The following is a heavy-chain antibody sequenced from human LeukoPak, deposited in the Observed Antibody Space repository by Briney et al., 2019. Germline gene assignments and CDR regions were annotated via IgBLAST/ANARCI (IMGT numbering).Heavy chain of an antibody. V-gene: IGHV4-38-2*02. CDR3: AREVGDYSDYNWFDP. CDR2: IYHSGST. D-gene: IGHD4-11*01. Sequence: SETLSLTCTVSGYSISSGYYWGWIRQPPGKGLEWIGSIYHSGSTYYNPSLKSRVTISVDTSKNQFSLKLSSVTAADTAVYYCAREVGDYSDYNWFDPWGQGTLVTVSS. J-gene: IGHJ5*02. CDR1: GYSISSGYY.